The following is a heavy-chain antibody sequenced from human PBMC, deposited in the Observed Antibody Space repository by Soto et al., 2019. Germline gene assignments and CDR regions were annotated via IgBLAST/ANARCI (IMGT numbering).Heavy chain of an antibody. D-gene: IGHD2-21*02. V-gene: IGHV1-69*13. CDR2: IIPIFGTA. CDR1: GGTFSSYA. CDR3: ARVPYCGGDCYPHYYYYYCGMDV. J-gene: IGHJ6*02. Sequence: SVKVSCKASGGTFSSYAISWVRQAPGQGLEWMGGIIPIFGTANYAQKFQGRVTITADESTSTAYMELSSLRSEDTAVYYCARVPYCGGDCYPHYYYYYCGMDVWGQGTTVTVSS.